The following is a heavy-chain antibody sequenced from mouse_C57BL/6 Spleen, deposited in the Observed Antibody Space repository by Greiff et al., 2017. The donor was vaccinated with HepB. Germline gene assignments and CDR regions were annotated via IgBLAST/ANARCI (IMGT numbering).Heavy chain of an antibody. CDR3: ARHEEIYYDYDEGGNWYFDV. CDR2: FYPGSGSI. CDR1: GYTFTEYT. V-gene: IGHV1-62-2*01. Sequence: QVQLQQSGAELVKPGASVKLSCKASGYTFTEYTIHWVKQRSGQGLEWIGWFYPGSGSIKYNEKFKDKATLTADKSSSTVYMELSRLTSEDSAVFFCARHEEIYYDYDEGGNWYFDVWGTGTTVTVSS. D-gene: IGHD2-4*01. J-gene: IGHJ1*03.